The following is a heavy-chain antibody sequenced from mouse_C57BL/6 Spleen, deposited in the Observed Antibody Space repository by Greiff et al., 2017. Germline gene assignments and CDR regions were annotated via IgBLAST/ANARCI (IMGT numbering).Heavy chain of an antibody. Sequence: VQLQQPGAELVKPGASVKLSCKASGYTFTSYWMQWVKQRPGQGLEWIGEIDPSDSYTNYNQKFKGKATLTVDTSSSTAYMQLSRLTSEDSAVYYCARRGYDGLYYFDYWGQGTTLTVSS. V-gene: IGHV1-50*01. J-gene: IGHJ2*01. CDR2: IDPSDSYT. CDR3: ARRGYDGLYYFDY. D-gene: IGHD2-3*01. CDR1: GYTFTSYW.